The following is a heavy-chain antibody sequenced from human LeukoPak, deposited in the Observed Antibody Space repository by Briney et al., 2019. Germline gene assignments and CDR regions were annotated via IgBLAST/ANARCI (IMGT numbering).Heavy chain of an antibody. CDR1: GYTFTSYG. D-gene: IGHD3-10*01. CDR2: ISAYNGNT. CDR3: AREAGIDYYGSGSRGWFDP. J-gene: IGHJ5*02. Sequence: ASVKVSCKASGYTFTSYGISWVRQAPGQGLEWMGWISAYNGNTNYAQKLQGRVTMTTDASTSTAYMELRSLRSDDTAVYYCAREAGIDYYGSGSRGWFDPWGQGTLVTVSS. V-gene: IGHV1-18*01.